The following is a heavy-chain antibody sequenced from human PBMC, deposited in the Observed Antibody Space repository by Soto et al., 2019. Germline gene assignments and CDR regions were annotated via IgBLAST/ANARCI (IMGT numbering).Heavy chain of an antibody. D-gene: IGHD3-22*01. CDR3: TTDPVTMIVVVPSSG. J-gene: IGHJ4*02. V-gene: IGHV3-15*07. Sequence: GGSLRLSCAASCFTFSNAWMNWVRPAPGKGLGWVGRIKSKTDGGTTDYAAPVKGRFTISRDDSKNTLYLQMNSLKTEDTAVYYCTTDPVTMIVVVPSSGWGQGTLVTVSS. CDR2: IKSKTDGGTT. CDR1: CFTFSNAW.